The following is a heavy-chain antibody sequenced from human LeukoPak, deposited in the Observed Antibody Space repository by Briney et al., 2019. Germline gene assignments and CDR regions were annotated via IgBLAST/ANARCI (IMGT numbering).Heavy chain of an antibody. D-gene: IGHD3-16*01. Sequence: GGSLRLSCAASGFTFSSYAMSWARQAPGKGLEWVSAISGSGSNTFCADSVKGRFTISRDNSKNTLYLQMNSLRADDTAVYYCARDRAPFGFDYWGRGTLVTVSS. CDR3: ARDRAPFGFDY. J-gene: IGHJ4*02. V-gene: IGHV3-23*01. CDR1: GFTFSSYA. CDR2: ISGSGSNT.